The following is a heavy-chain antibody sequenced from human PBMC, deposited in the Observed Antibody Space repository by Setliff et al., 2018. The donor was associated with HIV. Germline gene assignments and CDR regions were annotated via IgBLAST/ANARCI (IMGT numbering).Heavy chain of an antibody. J-gene: IGHJ3*02. Sequence: PSETLSLTCTVSGGSFTSRSYYWGWIRQPPGKGLEWIGSIFYSGITYYNLSLKSRVTISVDTSKNQFSLNLTSVTAADTAVYYCARSKTFYDFWGGYYTHGAFKIWGLGTMVTVS. CDR1: GGSFTSRSYY. CDR2: IFYSGIT. CDR3: ARSKTFYDFWGGYYTHGAFKI. D-gene: IGHD3-3*01. V-gene: IGHV4-39*01.